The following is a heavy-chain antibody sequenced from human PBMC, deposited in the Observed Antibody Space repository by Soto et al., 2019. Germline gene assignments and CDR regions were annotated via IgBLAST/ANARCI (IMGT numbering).Heavy chain of an antibody. CDR3: AKRSIRRLRFLETH. V-gene: IGHV4-4*02. D-gene: IGHD3-3*01. CDR1: GDSFTNTNW. J-gene: IGHJ4*02. CDR2: IYHSGAT. Sequence: QVQLQESGPGLLKPSETLSLTCTVSGDSFTNTNWWSWVRQSPGQGPEWIGEIYHSGATNYNPSLKSRLTMSIDKSKNEFSLKLNSVTAADTAVYYCAKRSIRRLRFLETHWGQGTLVTVSS.